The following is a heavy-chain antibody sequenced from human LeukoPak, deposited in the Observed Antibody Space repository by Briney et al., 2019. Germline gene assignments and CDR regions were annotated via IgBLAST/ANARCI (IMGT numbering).Heavy chain of an antibody. V-gene: IGHV3-23*01. J-gene: IGHJ3*02. D-gene: IGHD3-3*01. CDR2: ISGTGGDT. CDR1: GFTFSSYA. CDR3: AKDGGVSRGAFDI. Sequence: GGSLRLSCAASGFTFSSYAMSWVRQAPGKGLEWVSTISGTGGDTFYADSVKGRFTISRDNSRNTLYLQMNSLRAEDTAVYYCAKDGGVSRGAFDIWGQGTMVTVSS.